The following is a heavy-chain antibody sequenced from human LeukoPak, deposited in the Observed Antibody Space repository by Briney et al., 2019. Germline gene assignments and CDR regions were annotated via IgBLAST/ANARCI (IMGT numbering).Heavy chain of an antibody. CDR1: GFTVSSNY. V-gene: IGHV3-11*01. Sequence: GGSLRLSCAASGFTVSSNYMSWIRQAPGKGLEGVSYISSSGSTIYYADSVKGRFTISRDNAKNSLYLQMNSLRAEDTAVYYCARDIAAAGIAYWGQRTLVTVSS. CDR3: ARDIAAAGIAY. CDR2: ISSSGSTI. J-gene: IGHJ4*02. D-gene: IGHD6-13*01.